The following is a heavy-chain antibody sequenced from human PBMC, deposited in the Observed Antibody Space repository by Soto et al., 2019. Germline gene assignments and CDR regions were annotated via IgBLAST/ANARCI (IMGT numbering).Heavy chain of an antibody. CDR1: GYTLTELS. Sequence: ASVKVSCKVSGYTLTELSMHWVRQAPGKGLEWMGGFDPEDGETIYAQKFQGRVTMTEDTSTDTAYMELSSLRSEDMAVYYCATRRTSGYSYGDGYYYYGMDVWGQGTTVTVSS. J-gene: IGHJ6*02. CDR2: FDPEDGET. V-gene: IGHV1-24*01. D-gene: IGHD5-18*01. CDR3: ATRRTSGYSYGDGYYYYGMDV.